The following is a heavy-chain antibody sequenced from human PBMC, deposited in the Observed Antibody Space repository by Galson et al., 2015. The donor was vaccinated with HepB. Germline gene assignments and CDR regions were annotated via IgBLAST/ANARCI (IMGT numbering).Heavy chain of an antibody. CDR2: ISGSGGST. D-gene: IGHD6-13*01. V-gene: IGHV3-23*01. CDR3: ARGEYRSSWYRFDY. J-gene: IGHJ4*02. Sequence: AASGFTFSTYAMSWVRQAPGKGLEWVSTISGSGGSTYYADSVKGRFTISRDSSKNTLYLQMNSLRAEDTAVYYCARGEYRSSWYRFDYWGLGTLVTVSS. CDR1: GFTFSTYA.